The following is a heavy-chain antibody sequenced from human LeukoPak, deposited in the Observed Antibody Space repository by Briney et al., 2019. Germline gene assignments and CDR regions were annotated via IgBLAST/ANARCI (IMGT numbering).Heavy chain of an antibody. CDR2: INTNTGNP. V-gene: IGHV7-4-1*02. CDR1: GYSFTSHA. CDR3: ARGGWVRISGGDY. D-gene: IGHD5-12*01. J-gene: IGHJ4*02. Sequence: ASVKVSCKASGYSFTSHAMNWVRQAPGQGLEWMGWINTNTGNPTYAQGFTGRVVFSLDTSVSTAYLQISSLKADDTAVYYCARGGWVRISGGDYWAQGTLVTVSS.